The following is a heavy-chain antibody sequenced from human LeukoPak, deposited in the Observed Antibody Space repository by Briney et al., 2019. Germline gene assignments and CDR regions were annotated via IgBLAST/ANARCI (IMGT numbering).Heavy chain of an antibody. Sequence: GGSLRLSCAASGFTFSSYWMSWVRQAPGKGLEWVANIKQDGSEKYYVDSVKGRFTISRDNAKNPLYLQMNSLRAEDTAVYYCARGERYFDWLFDYWGQGTLVTVSS. CDR3: ARGERYFDWLFDY. J-gene: IGHJ4*02. D-gene: IGHD3-9*01. V-gene: IGHV3-7*03. CDR1: GFTFSSYW. CDR2: IKQDGSEK.